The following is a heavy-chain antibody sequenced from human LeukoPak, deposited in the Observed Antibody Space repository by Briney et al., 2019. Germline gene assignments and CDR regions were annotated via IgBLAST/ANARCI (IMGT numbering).Heavy chain of an antibody. J-gene: IGHJ3*02. V-gene: IGHV3-33*01. D-gene: IGHD1-1*01. CDR1: GFTFSSYG. CDR2: IWYDGSNK. Sequence: GGSLRLSCAASGFTFSSYGMHWVRQAPGKGLDWVAVIWYDGSNKYYADSVKGRFTISRDNSKNTLYLQMNSLRAEDTAVYYCARERPSGAFDIWGQGTMVTVSS. CDR3: ARERPSGAFDI.